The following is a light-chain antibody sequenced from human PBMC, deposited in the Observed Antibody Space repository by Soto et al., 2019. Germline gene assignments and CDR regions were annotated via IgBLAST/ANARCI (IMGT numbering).Light chain of an antibody. CDR2: DSS. CDR1: QSVSSSY. J-gene: IGKJ5*01. CDR3: QQSYSNSPVT. V-gene: IGKV3D-20*02. Sequence: EIVLTQSPGTLSLSPGERATLSCRASQSVSSSYLAWYQQKPGQAPRLLISDSSTRATGIPARFSGSGSGTEFTLTISSLQSDDFATYFCQQSYSNSPVTFGQGTRLEIK.